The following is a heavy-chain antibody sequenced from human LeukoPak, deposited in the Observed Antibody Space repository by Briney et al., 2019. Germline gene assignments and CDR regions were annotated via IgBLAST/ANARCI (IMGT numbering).Heavy chain of an antibody. CDR1: GFTFSSYW. J-gene: IGHJ4*02. V-gene: IGHV3-7*01. CDR3: AREVDTAMAPYFDY. Sequence: PGGSLRLSCAASGFTFSSYWMSWVRQAPGKGLEWVANIKQDGSEKYYVDSVKGRFTISRDNAKNSLYLQMNSLRAEDTAVYYCAREVDTAMAPYFDYWGQGTLVTVSS. D-gene: IGHD5-18*01. CDR2: IKQDGSEK.